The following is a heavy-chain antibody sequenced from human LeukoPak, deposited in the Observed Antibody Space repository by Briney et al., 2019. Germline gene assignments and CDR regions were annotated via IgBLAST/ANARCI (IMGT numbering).Heavy chain of an antibody. D-gene: IGHD2-2*01. J-gene: IGHJ5*02. V-gene: IGHV4-30-2*01. CDR1: GGSISSGGYS. CDR2: IYHSGST. Sequence: SETLSLTCAVSGGSISSGGYSWSWIRQPPGKGLEWIGYIYHSGSTYYNPSLKSRGTISVDRSKNQFSLKLSSVTAADTAVYYCARSYCSSTSCYFNWFDPWGQGTLVTVSS. CDR3: ARSYCSSTSCYFNWFDP.